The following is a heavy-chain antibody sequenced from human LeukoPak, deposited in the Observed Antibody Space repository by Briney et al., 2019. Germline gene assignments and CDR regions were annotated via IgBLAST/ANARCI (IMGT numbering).Heavy chain of an antibody. CDR1: GFTFSRYA. Sequence: RSLRLSCAASGFTFSRYALHWVRQPPGKGLEWVAVISYDGSNKYYADSVKGQFTISRDNSKNTLYLQMNSLRAEDTALYYCARDDDMYSSGQGYYAFDIWGQGTMVTVAS. V-gene: IGHV3-30*04. D-gene: IGHD6-19*01. CDR3: ARDDDMYSSGQGYYAFDI. J-gene: IGHJ3*02. CDR2: ISYDGSNK.